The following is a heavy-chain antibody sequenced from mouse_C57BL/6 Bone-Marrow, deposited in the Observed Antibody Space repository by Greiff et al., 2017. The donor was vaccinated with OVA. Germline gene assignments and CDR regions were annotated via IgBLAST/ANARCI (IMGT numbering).Heavy chain of an antibody. CDR3: ARYSNYAFDY. CDR2: INPNNGGT. J-gene: IGHJ2*01. Sequence: EVQLQQSGPELVKPGASVKISCKASGYTFTDYYMNWVKQSHGKSLEWIGDINPNNGGTSYNQKFKGKATLTVDKSSSTAYMERRSLTSEDSAVYYCARYSNYAFDYWGQGTTLTVSS. D-gene: IGHD2-5*01. CDR1: GYTFTDYY. V-gene: IGHV1-26*01.